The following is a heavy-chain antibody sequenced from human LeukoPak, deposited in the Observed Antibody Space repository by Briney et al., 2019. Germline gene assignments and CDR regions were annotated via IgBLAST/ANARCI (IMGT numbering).Heavy chain of an antibody. V-gene: IGHV3-23*01. CDR3: AKAAGQWVVGGHYYFDY. J-gene: IGHJ4*02. D-gene: IGHD6-19*01. CDR2: ISGSGGSS. Sequence: PGGSLRLSCAASGFTFSNYAMSWVRQAPRKGLECVSGISGSGGSSYYADSVKGRFTISRDNSKNMLYLQMNSLRAEDTAVYYCAKAAGQWVVGGHYYFDYWGQGTLVTVSS. CDR1: GFTFSNYA.